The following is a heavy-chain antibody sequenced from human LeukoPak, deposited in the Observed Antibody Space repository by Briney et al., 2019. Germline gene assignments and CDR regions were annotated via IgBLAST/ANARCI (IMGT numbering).Heavy chain of an antibody. Sequence: GGSLRLSCTASGFTFGDYAMSWVRQAPGEGLEWVSFIRSKAYGGTTEYAASVKGRFTISRDDSKSIAYLQMNSLKTEDTAVYYCTRDSLTYYDILTGYYTGGQIDYWGQGTLVTVSS. J-gene: IGHJ4*02. V-gene: IGHV3-49*04. CDR1: GFTFGDYA. CDR2: IRSKAYGGTT. D-gene: IGHD3-9*01. CDR3: TRDSLTYYDILTGYYTGGQIDY.